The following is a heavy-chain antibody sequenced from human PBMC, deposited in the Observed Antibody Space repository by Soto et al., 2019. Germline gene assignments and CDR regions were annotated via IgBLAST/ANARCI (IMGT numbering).Heavy chain of an antibody. CDR3: AKDGGTDWYAGFGY. CDR2: ISYDGSSK. Sequence: QVQLEESGGGVVLPERSLRLSCVASGFTFSTYGMHWVRQAPGKGLDWVALISYDGSSKYFADSVKGRFTISRDNSKNTLYLQMNSLRAEDTAVYYCAKDGGTDWYAGFGYWGQGTLVTVSS. J-gene: IGHJ4*02. V-gene: IGHV3-30*18. D-gene: IGHD6-19*01. CDR1: GFTFSTYG.